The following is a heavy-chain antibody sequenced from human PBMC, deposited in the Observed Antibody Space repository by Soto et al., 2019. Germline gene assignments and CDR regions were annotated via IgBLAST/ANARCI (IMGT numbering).Heavy chain of an antibody. CDR1: GGTFSSYP. Sequence: QVQLVQSGAEVKKPGSSVKVSCEASGGTFSSYPINWVRQAPGQGLEWMGGIIPFFGTSNYAQKFQGRVTITADDSTSTAYMALRSLRSEDTAVYYCARVGHITNYGMAVWGQGPTVTVS. V-gene: IGHV1-69*01. J-gene: IGHJ6*02. D-gene: IGHD1-26*01. CDR2: IIPFFGTS. CDR3: ARVGHITNYGMAV.